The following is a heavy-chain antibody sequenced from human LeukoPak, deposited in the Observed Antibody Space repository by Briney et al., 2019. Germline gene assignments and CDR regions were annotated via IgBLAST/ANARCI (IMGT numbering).Heavy chain of an antibody. D-gene: IGHD6-19*01. CDR1: GFTFSSYS. CDR2: ISSSISYI. J-gene: IGHJ4*02. Sequence: GGSLRLSCAASGFTFSSYSMNWVRQAPGQGLEWFSSISSSISYIYYTDSVKGRFTISRDNTKNSLYLQMNSLRAEDTAVYYCARGNTAVAGDAGYWGQGTLVTVSS. CDR3: ARGNTAVAGDAGY. V-gene: IGHV3-21*01.